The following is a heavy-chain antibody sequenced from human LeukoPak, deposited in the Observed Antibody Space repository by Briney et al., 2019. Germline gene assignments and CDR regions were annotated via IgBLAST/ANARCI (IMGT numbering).Heavy chain of an antibody. J-gene: IGHJ5*02. CDR1: GFTFNYYG. Sequence: GGSPRLSCAASGFTFNYYGMHWVRQAPGKGLEWVAFIRYDGNDKFYAESVRGRFTISRDTSRNTLFLQMNSLRLEDTAVYYCAKDLMRDRWFGESWGQGTLVTVSS. D-gene: IGHD3-10*01. V-gene: IGHV3-30*02. CDR3: AKDLMRDRWFGES. CDR2: IRYDGNDK.